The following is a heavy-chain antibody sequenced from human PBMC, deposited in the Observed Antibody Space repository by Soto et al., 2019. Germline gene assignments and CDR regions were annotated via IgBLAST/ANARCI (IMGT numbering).Heavy chain of an antibody. CDR2: IYYSGST. Sequence: SETLSLTCTVSGGSISSGDYYWSWIRQPPGKGLEWIEYIYYSGSTYYNPSLKSRVTISVDTSKNQFSLKLSSVTAADTAVYYCARGGITIFGVVIIGPNFDYWGQGTLVTVSS. J-gene: IGHJ4*02. D-gene: IGHD3-3*01. V-gene: IGHV4-30-4*01. CDR3: ARGGITIFGVVIIGPNFDY. CDR1: GGSISSGDYY.